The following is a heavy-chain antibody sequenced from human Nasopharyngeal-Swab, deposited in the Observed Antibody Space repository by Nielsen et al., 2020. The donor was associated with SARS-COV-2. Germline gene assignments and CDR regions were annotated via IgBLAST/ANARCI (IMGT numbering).Heavy chain of an antibody. Sequence: SAQVSCKASGGTFSSYAISWVRQAPGQGLEWMGGIIPIFGTANYAQKFQGRVTITADESTSTAYMELSSLRSEDTAVYYCATGRAVTTFVYYYYGMDVWGQGTTVTVSS. CDR1: GGTFSSYA. CDR2: IIPIFGTA. J-gene: IGHJ6*02. V-gene: IGHV1-69*13. CDR3: ATGRAVTTFVYYYYGMDV. D-gene: IGHD4-17*01.